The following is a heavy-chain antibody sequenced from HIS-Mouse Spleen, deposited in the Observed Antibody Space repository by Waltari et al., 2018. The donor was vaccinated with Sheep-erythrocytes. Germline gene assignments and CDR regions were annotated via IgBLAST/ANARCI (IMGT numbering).Heavy chain of an antibody. CDR1: GCSLSSSSYY. CDR3: ARHKDTAMVHFDY. CDR2: IYYRGST. D-gene: IGHD5-18*01. J-gene: IGHJ4*02. V-gene: IGHV4-39*01. Sequence: QLQLQESGPGLVKPSETLSLTCTVSGCSLSSSSYYWAWIRQPPGKGLEWIGSIYYRGSTYYNPSLKSRVTISVDTSKNQFSLKLSSVTAADTAVYYCARHKDTAMVHFDYWGQGTLVTVSS.